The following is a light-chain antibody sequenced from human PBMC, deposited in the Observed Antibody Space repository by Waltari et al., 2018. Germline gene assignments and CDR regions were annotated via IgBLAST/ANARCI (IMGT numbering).Light chain of an antibody. J-gene: IGKJ1*01. CDR2: DAA. Sequence: DMQMTQSPASLSASVEDRVTITCQPSQDVINYINWYQQKPGKAPQLLIYDAATLKTGVPSRFSGRQSGTYFTLTISGLQPEDVGTYYCQHSEAFGQGTTVEI. CDR1: QDVINY. CDR3: QHSEA. V-gene: IGKV1-33*01.